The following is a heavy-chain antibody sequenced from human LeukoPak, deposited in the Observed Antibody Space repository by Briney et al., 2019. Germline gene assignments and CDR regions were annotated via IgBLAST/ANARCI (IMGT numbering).Heavy chain of an antibody. V-gene: IGHV3-11*03. D-gene: IGHD5-24*01. J-gene: IGHJ4*02. Sequence: PGGSLRLSCAASGFTFSDYYMSWIRQAPGKALEWVSYISSSSSYTNYADSVKGRFTISRDNAKNSLYLQMNSLRAEDTAVYYCAGSRDGYFLDYWGQGTLVTVSS. CDR2: ISSSSSYT. CDR1: GFTFSDYY. CDR3: AGSRDGYFLDY.